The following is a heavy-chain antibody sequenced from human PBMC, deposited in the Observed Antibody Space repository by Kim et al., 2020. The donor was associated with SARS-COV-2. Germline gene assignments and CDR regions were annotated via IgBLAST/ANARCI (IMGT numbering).Heavy chain of an antibody. Sequence: SETLSLTCTVSGGSISSYYWSWIRQPPGKGLEWIGYIYYSGSTNYNPSLKSRVTISVDTSKNQFSLKLSSVTAADTAVYCCARTYYDFWSGYYYYYYYMDVWGKGTTVTVSS. J-gene: IGHJ6*03. CDR3: ARTYYDFWSGYYYYYYYMDV. CDR2: IYYSGST. V-gene: IGHV4-59*01. CDR1: GGSISSYY. D-gene: IGHD3-3*01.